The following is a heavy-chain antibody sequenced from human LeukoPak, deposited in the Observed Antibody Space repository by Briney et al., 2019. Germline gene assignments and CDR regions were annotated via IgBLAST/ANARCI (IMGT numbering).Heavy chain of an antibody. CDR3: ARDSGSGWSYYFDY. D-gene: IGHD6-19*01. Sequence: ASVKVSCKASGYTFTSYGISWVRQAPGQGLEWMGWISAYNGNTNYALKLQGRVTMTTDTSTSTAYMELRSLRSDDTAVYYCARDSGSGWSYYFDYWGQGTLVTVSS. J-gene: IGHJ4*02. V-gene: IGHV1-18*01. CDR2: ISAYNGNT. CDR1: GYTFTSYG.